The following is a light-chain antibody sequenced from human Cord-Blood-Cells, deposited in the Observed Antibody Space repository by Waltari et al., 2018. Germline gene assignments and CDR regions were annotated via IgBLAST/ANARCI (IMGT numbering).Light chain of an antibody. Sequence: QSALTQPRSVSGSPGPSVTIYCTGTSRDVGGYNYVSWYQQHPGKAPKLMIYDVSKRPSGVPDRFSGSKSGNTASLTISGLQAEDEADYYCCSYAGSYTWVFGGGTKLTVL. CDR2: DVS. CDR1: SRDVGGYNY. J-gene: IGLJ3*02. CDR3: CSYAGSYTWV. V-gene: IGLV2-11*01.